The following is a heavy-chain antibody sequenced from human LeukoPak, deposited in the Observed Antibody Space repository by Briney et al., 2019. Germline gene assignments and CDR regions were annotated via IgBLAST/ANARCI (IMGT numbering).Heavy chain of an antibody. CDR3: ARFRWGSGSPDFDY. V-gene: IGHV1-8*01. J-gene: IGHJ4*02. Sequence: ASVKVSCKASGYTFTSYDINWVRQAPGQGLEWMGWIIPNSGNTGYTQKFQGRVTMTSDNSTSTAYMELSSLTSEDTAVYYCARFRWGSGSPDFDYWGQGTLVTVSS. CDR1: GYTFTSYD. D-gene: IGHD3-10*01. CDR2: IIPNSGNT.